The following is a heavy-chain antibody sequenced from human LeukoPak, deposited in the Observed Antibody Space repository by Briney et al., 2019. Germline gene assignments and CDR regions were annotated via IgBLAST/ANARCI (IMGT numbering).Heavy chain of an antibody. CDR2: ISGSGGST. D-gene: IGHD2-15*01. Sequence: PGGSLRLSCAASGFTFSSYAMSWVRQDPGKGLEWVSAISGSGGSTYYADSVKGRFTISRDNSKNTLYLQMNSLRAEDTAVYYCAKELVVVAATDDAFDIWGQGTMVTVSS. V-gene: IGHV3-23*01. CDR1: GFTFSSYA. CDR3: AKELVVVAATDDAFDI. J-gene: IGHJ3*02.